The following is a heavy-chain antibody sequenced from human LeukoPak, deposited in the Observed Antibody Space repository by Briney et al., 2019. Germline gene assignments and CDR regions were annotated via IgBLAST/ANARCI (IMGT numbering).Heavy chain of an antibody. CDR3: AREAYDVLTAWDPKTLDY. Sequence: ASETLSLTCTVSGGSISSGGYYWSWIRQHPGRGLEWIGYIYYSGSTYYNPFLKSRVTISVDTSKNQFSLKLSSVTAADTAVYYCAREAYDVLTAWDPKTLDYWGQGALVTVSS. V-gene: IGHV4-31*03. CDR1: GGSISSGGYY. CDR2: IYYSGST. D-gene: IGHD3-9*01. J-gene: IGHJ4*02.